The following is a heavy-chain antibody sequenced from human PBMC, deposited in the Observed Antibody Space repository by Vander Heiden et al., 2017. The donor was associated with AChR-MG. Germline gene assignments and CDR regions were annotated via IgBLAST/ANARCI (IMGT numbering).Heavy chain of an antibody. V-gene: IGHV3-33*01. D-gene: IGHD6-6*01. Sequence: VQLVASGGGVVQPGRSLRLSWAPSGFPFTSYGMHWVRQAPGKGLEWVAVIWYDGGNKYYADSVKGRFTISRDNSKNTLYLQMNSLRAEDTAVYYCARGLHSSPDSGYFDYWGQGTLVTVSS. CDR3: ARGLHSSPDSGYFDY. CDR2: IWYDGGNK. CDR1: GFPFTSYG. J-gene: IGHJ4*02.